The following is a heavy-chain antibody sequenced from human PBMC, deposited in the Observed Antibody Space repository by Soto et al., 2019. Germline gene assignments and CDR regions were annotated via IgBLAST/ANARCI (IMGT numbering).Heavy chain of an antibody. Sequence: GGSLRLSCAASGFTFSSYGMHWVRQAPGKGLDWVAIISYDGNKKYYADSVKGRFTISRDSSKNTLFLQMNSLRAEDTAVYYCARDGVAAAGPFDYWGQGTLVTVSS. V-gene: IGHV3-30*03. CDR1: GFTFSSYG. D-gene: IGHD6-13*01. J-gene: IGHJ4*02. CDR2: ISYDGNKK. CDR3: ARDGVAAAGPFDY.